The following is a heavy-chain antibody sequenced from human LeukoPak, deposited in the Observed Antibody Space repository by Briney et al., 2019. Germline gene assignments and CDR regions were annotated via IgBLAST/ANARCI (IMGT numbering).Heavy chain of an antibody. D-gene: IGHD6-6*01. CDR1: GYTFTSYY. CDR2: INPSGGST. J-gene: IGHJ4*02. CDR3: ARDSYYSSSSLGFDY. V-gene: IGHV1-46*01. Sequence: GASVKVSCKASGYTFTSYYMHWVRQAPGQGLEWMGIINPSGGSTSYAQRFQGRVTMARDMSTSTVYMELSSLRSEDTAVYYCARDSYYSSSSLGFDYWGQGTLVTVSS.